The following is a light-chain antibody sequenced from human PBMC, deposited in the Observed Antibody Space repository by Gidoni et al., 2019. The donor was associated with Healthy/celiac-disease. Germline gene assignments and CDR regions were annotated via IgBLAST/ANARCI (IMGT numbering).Light chain of an antibody. CDR1: QSVSSY. CDR2: DAS. J-gene: IGKJ4*01. CDR3: QQRSNWPPLT. Sequence: EIVLTQSPATLSLYPGERATLSCRASQSVSSYLAWYQQKPGQAPRLLIYDASNSATGIPARFSGSGSGTDFTLTSSSLEHEDFAVYYCQQRSNWPPLTFGGGTKVEIK. V-gene: IGKV3-11*01.